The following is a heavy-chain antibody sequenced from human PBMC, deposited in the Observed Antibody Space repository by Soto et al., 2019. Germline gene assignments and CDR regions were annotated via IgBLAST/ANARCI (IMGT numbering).Heavy chain of an antibody. CDR3: ARLQLVQKVIDY. D-gene: IGHD1-1*01. J-gene: IGHJ4*02. CDR2: IYHSGGT. Sequence: PSETLSLTCAVSGGSISSSNWWSWVRQPPGKGLEWIGEIYHSGGTAYNPSLKSRVTISLDMSKKQISLKLSSVTTADTATYFCARLQLVQKVIDYWGQGTLVTVSS. CDR1: GGSISSSNW. V-gene: IGHV4-4*02.